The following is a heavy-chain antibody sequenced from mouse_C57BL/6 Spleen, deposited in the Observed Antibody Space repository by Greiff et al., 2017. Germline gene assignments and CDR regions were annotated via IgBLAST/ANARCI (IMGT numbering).Heavy chain of an antibody. CDR3: ASYGYDEAYYFDY. D-gene: IGHD2-2*01. Sequence: QVQLQQSGAELVRPGTSVKVSCKASGYAFTNYLIEWVKQRPGQGLEWIGVINPGSGGTNYNEKFKGKATLTADKSSSTAYMQLSSLTSEDSAVYFCASYGYDEAYYFDYWGQGTTLTVSS. CDR1: GYAFTNYL. CDR2: INPGSGGT. J-gene: IGHJ2*01. V-gene: IGHV1-54*01.